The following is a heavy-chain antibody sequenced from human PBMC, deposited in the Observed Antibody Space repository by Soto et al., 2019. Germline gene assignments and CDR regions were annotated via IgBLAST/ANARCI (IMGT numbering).Heavy chain of an antibody. D-gene: IGHD6-25*01. Sequence: QLQLQESGPGLVKPSETLSLTCTVSGCSISSSDFYWGWLRQTPGKGLELSGSMYYSGTTYYNPSRKSRATMSVEPSKNQVTLRLIAVTAADTAVNNSAAGDSTGNWGDPGGEGALVTLSS. CDR2: MYYSGTT. CDR3: AAGDSTGNWGDP. J-gene: IGHJ5*02. V-gene: IGHV4-39*01. CDR1: GCSISSSDFY.